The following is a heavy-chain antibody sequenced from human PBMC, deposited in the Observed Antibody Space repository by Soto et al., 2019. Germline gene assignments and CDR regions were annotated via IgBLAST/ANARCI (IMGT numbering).Heavy chain of an antibody. Sequence: PGGSLRLSCAASGFTFSSYWMHWVRQAPGKGLVWVSRINSDGSSTSYADSVKGRFTISRDNAKNTLYLQMNSLRAEDTAVYYCAREGPGWGGMEVWGQGTTVTVSS. V-gene: IGHV3-74*01. CDR1: GFTFSSYW. D-gene: IGHD3-16*01. CDR2: INSDGSST. CDR3: AREGPGWGGMEV. J-gene: IGHJ6*02.